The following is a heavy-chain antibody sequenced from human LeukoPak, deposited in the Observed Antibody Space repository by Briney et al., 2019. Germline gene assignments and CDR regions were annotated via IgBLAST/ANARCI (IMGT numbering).Heavy chain of an antibody. V-gene: IGHV4-4*09. CDR1: GGSISSYY. CDR3: ARHSIDVNYYDSRHYYMDV. Sequence: PSETLSLTCTVSGGSISSYYWSWIRQPPGKGLEWIGYIYTSGSTNYNPSLKSRVTISVDTSKNQFSLKLSSVTAADTAVYYCARHSIDVNYYDSRHYYMDVWGKGTTVTVPS. CDR2: IYTSGST. J-gene: IGHJ6*03. D-gene: IGHD3-22*01.